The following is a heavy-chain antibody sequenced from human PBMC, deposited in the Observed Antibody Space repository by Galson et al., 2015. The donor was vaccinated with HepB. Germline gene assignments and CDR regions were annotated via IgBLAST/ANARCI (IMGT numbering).Heavy chain of an antibody. CDR2: ISSSSSTI. J-gene: IGHJ4*02. CDR3: ARDLVTIAGRHDLDY. D-gene: IGHD6-6*01. V-gene: IGHV3-48*02. CDR1: GFTFSSYS. Sequence: SLRLSCAASGFTFSSYSMNWVRQAPGKGLEWVSYISSSSSTIYYADSVKGRFIISRDNAKSSLYLQMSSLRDEDTAVYHCARDLVTIAGRHDLDYWGQGTLVTVSS.